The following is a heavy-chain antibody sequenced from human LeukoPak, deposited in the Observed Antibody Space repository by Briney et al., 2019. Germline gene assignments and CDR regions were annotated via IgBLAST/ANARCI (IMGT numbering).Heavy chain of an antibody. CDR3: ARDSLYYDSSGFYYYGMDV. CDR1: GYTFTSYY. Sequence: GASVKVSCKASGYTFTSYYMHWVRQAPGQGLEWMGIINPSGGSTSYAQKFQGRVTMTRDTSTSTVYMELSSLRSDDTAVYYCARDSLYYDSSGFYYYGMDVWGQGTTVTVSS. CDR2: INPSGGST. D-gene: IGHD3-22*01. J-gene: IGHJ6*02. V-gene: IGHV1-46*01.